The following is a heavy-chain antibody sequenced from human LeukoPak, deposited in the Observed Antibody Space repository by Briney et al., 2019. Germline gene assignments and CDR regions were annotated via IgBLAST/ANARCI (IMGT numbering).Heavy chain of an antibody. CDR1: GGSISSYY. Sequence: SETLSLTCTVSGGSISSYYWSWIRQPPGKGLEWIGYIYYSGSTNYNPSLKSRVTISVDTSKNQFSLKLSSVTAADTAVYYCARGLYDFWSGYFFDYWGQGTLVTVSS. D-gene: IGHD3-3*01. CDR2: IYYSGST. CDR3: ARGLYDFWSGYFFDY. J-gene: IGHJ4*02. V-gene: IGHV4-59*12.